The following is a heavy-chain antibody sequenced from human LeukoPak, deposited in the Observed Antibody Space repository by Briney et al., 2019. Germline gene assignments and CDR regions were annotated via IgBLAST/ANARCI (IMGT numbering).Heavy chain of an antibody. Sequence: PSETLSLTCAVYGGSFSGYYWGWIRQPPGKGLEWIGEINHSGSTNYNPSLKSRVTISVDTSKNQFPLKLSSVTAADTAVYYCARGGPRAITFGGVRNWFDPWGQGTLVTVSS. J-gene: IGHJ5*02. D-gene: IGHD3-16*01. CDR3: ARGGPRAITFGGVRNWFDP. CDR2: INHSGST. V-gene: IGHV4-34*01. CDR1: GGSFSGYY.